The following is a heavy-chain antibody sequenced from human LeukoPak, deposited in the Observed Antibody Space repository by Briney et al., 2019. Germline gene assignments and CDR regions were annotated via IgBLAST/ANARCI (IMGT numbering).Heavy chain of an antibody. J-gene: IGHJ4*02. D-gene: IGHD2-2*01. CDR2: ITSDGSST. CDR1: GFTFSNYL. Sequence: GGFLRLSCAASGFTFSNYLMHWVRQAPGKGLVWVSRITSDGSSTHYADSVKGRFTISRDNAKNTLYLQMNSLTAEDTAVYYCVSLGYCSTSSCQPWGQGTLVTVSS. V-gene: IGHV3-74*01. CDR3: VSLGYCSTSSCQP.